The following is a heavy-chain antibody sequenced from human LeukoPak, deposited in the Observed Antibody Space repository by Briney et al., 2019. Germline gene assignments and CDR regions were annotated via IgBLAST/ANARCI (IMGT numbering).Heavy chain of an antibody. J-gene: IGHJ4*02. CDR3: AREDYYGDFDY. V-gene: IGHV1-2*02. CDR1: GYTFTGYY. Sequence: ASVKVSCKASGYTFTGYYMHWVRQAPGQGLEWMGWIKPNSGGTRSAQKFQGRVTMTRDTSISTAYMELSSLRYDDTAVYYCAREDYYGDFDYWGQGTLVTVSS. CDR2: IKPNSGGT. D-gene: IGHD3-10*01.